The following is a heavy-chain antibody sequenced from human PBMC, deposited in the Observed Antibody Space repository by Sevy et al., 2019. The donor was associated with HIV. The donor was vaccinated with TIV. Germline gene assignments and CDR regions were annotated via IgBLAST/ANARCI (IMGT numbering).Heavy chain of an antibody. V-gene: IGHV3-49*03. D-gene: IGHD2-21*01. CDR2: IRSKDYGGTT. Sequence: GGSLRLSCTTSGFTFGDFAMSWFRQAPGKRLEWVGFIRSKDYGGTTEYAASVKGRFTISRDDSKNIVYMQMNSLKTEDTAVYFCTRDGGGGNILASYYYYDMDVWGQGTTVTVSS. CDR1: GFTFGDFA. J-gene: IGHJ6*02. CDR3: TRDGGGGNILASYYYYDMDV.